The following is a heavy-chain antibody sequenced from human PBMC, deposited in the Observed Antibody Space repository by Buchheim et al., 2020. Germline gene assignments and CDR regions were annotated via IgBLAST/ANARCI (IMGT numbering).Heavy chain of an antibody. J-gene: IGHJ3*02. Sequence: EVQLVESGGGLVQPGGSLRLSCTASGFTFSSYCMSWVRQAPGKGLEWVANIKQDGSDKYYVDSVKGRFTISRDNAKNSLYLQMNGLRAEDTAVYCCARRLGAFDMWGQGT. CDR2: IKQDGSDK. D-gene: IGHD3-10*01. V-gene: IGHV3-7*01. CDR1: GFTFSSYC. CDR3: ARRLGAFDM.